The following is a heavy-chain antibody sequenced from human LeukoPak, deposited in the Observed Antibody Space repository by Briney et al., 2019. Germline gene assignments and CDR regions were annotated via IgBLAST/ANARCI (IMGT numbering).Heavy chain of an antibody. V-gene: IGHV3-48*03. Sequence: GGSLRLSCAAFGFTFDTSEMNWVRQAPGKGLEWISYISSRANTIYYADSVKGRFTISRDNAKNSLYLQMNSLRADDTAVYYCARDGTYPYWGQGTLVTVSS. D-gene: IGHD6-13*01. CDR2: ISSRANTI. CDR1: GFTFDTSE. J-gene: IGHJ4*02. CDR3: ARDGTYPY.